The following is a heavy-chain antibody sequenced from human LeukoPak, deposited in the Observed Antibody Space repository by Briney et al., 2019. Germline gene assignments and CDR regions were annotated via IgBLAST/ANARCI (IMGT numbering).Heavy chain of an antibody. V-gene: IGHV3-7*01. CDR1: GFTFRNYW. D-gene: IGHD1-14*01. Sequence: GGSLRLSCAASGFTFRNYWMGWVRQAPGKGLEWVANIKQDGSEKYYVDSVKGRFTISRDNAKNSLYLQMNSLRAEDTAVYYCARVNRRSEYFDYWGQGTLVTVSS. J-gene: IGHJ4*02. CDR3: ARVNRRSEYFDY. CDR2: IKQDGSEK.